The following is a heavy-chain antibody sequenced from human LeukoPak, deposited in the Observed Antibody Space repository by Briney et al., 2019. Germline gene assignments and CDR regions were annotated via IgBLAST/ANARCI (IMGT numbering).Heavy chain of an antibody. J-gene: IGHJ4*02. D-gene: IGHD3-3*01. Sequence: SETLSLTCAVYGGSFSGYYWSWIRQPPGKGLEWIGEINHSGSTNYNPSLKSRVTISVDTSKNQFSLKLSSVTAADTAVYYCARDRSYNDFWSGYHLTEYYFDYWGQGTLVTVSS. CDR2: INHSGST. V-gene: IGHV4-34*01. CDR1: GGSFSGYY. CDR3: ARDRSYNDFWSGYHLTEYYFDY.